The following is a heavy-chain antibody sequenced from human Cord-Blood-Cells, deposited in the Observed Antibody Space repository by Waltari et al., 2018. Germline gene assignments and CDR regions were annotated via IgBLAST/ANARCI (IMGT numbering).Heavy chain of an antibody. V-gene: IGHV4-59*11. CDR3: ARDVEGFDY. Sequence: QVQLQESGPGLVKPSETLSLTCTVSGGSISSPYWSWIRQPPGKGLEWIGYIYYSGSTNYNPSLKSRVTISVDTSKNQFSLKLSSVTAADTAVYHCARDVEGFDYWGQGTLVTVSS. CDR1: GGSISSPY. CDR2: IYYSGST. J-gene: IGHJ4*02. D-gene: IGHD2-15*01.